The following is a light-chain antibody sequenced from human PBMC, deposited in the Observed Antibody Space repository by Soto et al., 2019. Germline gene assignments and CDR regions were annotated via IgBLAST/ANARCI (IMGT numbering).Light chain of an antibody. V-gene: IGKV3-15*01. CDR2: GAS. CDR1: QSVSSY. CDR3: QQYKNWPRT. J-gene: IGKJ1*01. Sequence: EIVLTQSPVTLSLSPGERATLSCRASQSVSSYLAWYQQKPGQAPCLLIYGASTRATGIPARFSGSGSETEFTLTISSLQSEDFAFYYCQQYKNWPRTFGQGTKVDIK.